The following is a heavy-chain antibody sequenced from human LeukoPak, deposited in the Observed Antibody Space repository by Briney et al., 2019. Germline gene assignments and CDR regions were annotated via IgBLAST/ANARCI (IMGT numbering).Heavy chain of an antibody. CDR2: IKRDGSEG. J-gene: IGHJ1*01. D-gene: IGHD5-12*01. CDR3: ARDWNGNGYDTWL. V-gene: IGHV3-7*01. Sequence: GGSLRLSCVGSGFTFSNYWMSWVRQAPGKGLEWVGNIKRDGSEGNYVDSVKGRFTISRDNAENSVYLQMNSLRAEDTAVYFCARDWNGNGYDTWLWGQGTQVTVSS. CDR1: GFTFSNYW.